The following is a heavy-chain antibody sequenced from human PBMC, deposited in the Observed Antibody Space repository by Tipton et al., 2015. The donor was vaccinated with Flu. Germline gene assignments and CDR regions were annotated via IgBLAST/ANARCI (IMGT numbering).Heavy chain of an antibody. Sequence: TLSLTCSVSGDSVGSDFYWGWIRQSPGKGLEWIGNIHRFGTTYYNPSLKSRVTISVDTSKNQFSLKLTSVTAADAAVYYCARVGKYDPFDYWGQGTLVTVSS. CDR2: IHRFGTT. D-gene: IGHD3-10*01. V-gene: IGHV4-38-2*02. CDR3: ARVGKYDPFDY. J-gene: IGHJ4*02. CDR1: GDSVGSDFY.